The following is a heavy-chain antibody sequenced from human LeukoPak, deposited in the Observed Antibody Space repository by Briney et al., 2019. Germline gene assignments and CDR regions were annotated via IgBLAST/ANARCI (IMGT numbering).Heavy chain of an antibody. CDR1: GFTFSSYW. CDR3: ARSTYCSGDCYPALGY. V-gene: IGHV3-7*04. Sequence: GGSLRLSCAASGFTFSSYWMSWVRQAPGKGLEWVANIKQGGSDKFHVDSVKGRFTISRDNAKNSLYLQMNSLRAEDTAVYYCARSTYCSGDCYPALGYWGQGTPVTVSS. J-gene: IGHJ4*02. CDR2: IKQGGSDK. D-gene: IGHD2-21*02.